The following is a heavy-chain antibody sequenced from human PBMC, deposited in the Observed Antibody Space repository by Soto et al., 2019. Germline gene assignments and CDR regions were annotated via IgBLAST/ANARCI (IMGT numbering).Heavy chain of an antibody. CDR3: ARGQRFSDWFDP. V-gene: IGHV4-4*07. Sequence: SETLSLTCTATGGTISGYYWTWIRQSAGGGLEWIGRIYSSGSTNYNPSLKSRVTIPLDTSMNHFSLRLSSVTAADTAVYYCARGQRFSDWFDPWGQGTLVTVSS. D-gene: IGHD3-3*01. J-gene: IGHJ5*02. CDR1: GGTISGYY. CDR2: IYSSGST.